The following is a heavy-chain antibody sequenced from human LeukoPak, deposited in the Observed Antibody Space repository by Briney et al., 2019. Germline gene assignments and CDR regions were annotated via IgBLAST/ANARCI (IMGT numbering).Heavy chain of an antibody. Sequence: ASVKVSCKASGYTFTSYGISWVRQAPGQGLEWMGWISGYNGNTNYVQKFQGRVTMTKDTSTSTAYMELRSLRSEDTAVYYCASDLKMGYSSGRYSWGTGSSNDYWGQGTLVTVSS. CDR1: GYTFTSYG. J-gene: IGHJ4*02. CDR2: ISGYNGNT. CDR3: ASDLKMGYSSGRYSWGTGSSNDY. D-gene: IGHD6-19*01. V-gene: IGHV1-18*01.